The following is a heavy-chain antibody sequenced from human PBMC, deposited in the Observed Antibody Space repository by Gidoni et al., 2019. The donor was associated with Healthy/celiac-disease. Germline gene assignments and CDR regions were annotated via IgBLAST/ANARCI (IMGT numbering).Heavy chain of an antibody. CDR3: ARWRIANNWFDP. Sequence: QVQLQESGPGLVKPSGTLSLTCAVSGGAISSSNWWSWVRQPPGKGLEWIGEIYHSGSTNYTPSLQSRVTISVDKSKNQFSLKLSSVTAADTAVYYCARWRIANNWFDPWGQGTLVTVSS. J-gene: IGHJ5*02. V-gene: IGHV4-4*02. CDR2: IYHSGST. CDR1: GGAISSSNW. D-gene: IGHD3-16*02.